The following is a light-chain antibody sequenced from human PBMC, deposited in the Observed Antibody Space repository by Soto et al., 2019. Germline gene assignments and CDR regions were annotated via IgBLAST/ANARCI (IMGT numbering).Light chain of an antibody. CDR2: GAS. Sequence: EIVLTQSPATLSLSPGERATLSCRASQSVSSYLAWYQQKPGQAPRLLIYGASNRATGLPARFSGSGSGTDFTLTISSLQPEDFAVYYCLQRSNWPKTFGQGTKLEMK. CDR1: QSVSSY. V-gene: IGKV3-11*01. CDR3: LQRSNWPKT. J-gene: IGKJ2*01.